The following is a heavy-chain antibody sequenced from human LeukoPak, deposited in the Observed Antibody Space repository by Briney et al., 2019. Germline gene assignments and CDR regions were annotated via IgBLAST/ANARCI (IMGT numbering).Heavy chain of an antibody. Sequence: PGGSLRLSCAASGFSFSDSYMSWIRQAPGKGLEWVSYISSSGTTIHYADSVKGRFTISRDNAKNSPYLQMNSLRAEDTAVYYCARQMGTISYNFDYWGQGTLVTVSS. CDR1: GFSFSDSY. J-gene: IGHJ4*02. V-gene: IGHV3-11*01. D-gene: IGHD5-24*01. CDR2: ISSSGTTI. CDR3: ARQMGTISYNFDY.